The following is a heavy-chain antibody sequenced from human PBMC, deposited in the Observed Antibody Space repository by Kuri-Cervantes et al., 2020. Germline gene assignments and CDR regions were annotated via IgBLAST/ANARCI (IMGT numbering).Heavy chain of an antibody. V-gene: IGHV3-30*03. D-gene: IGHD3-3*01. J-gene: IGHJ6*02. CDR2: ISYDGSNK. CDR3: ARDIFGTYYYGMDV. Sequence: GGSLRLSCAASGFTFSSYGMHWVRQAPGKGLEWVAVISYDGSNKYYANSVKGRFTISRDNAKNSLYLQMNSLRDEDTAVYYCARDIFGTYYYGMDVWGQGTTVTVSS. CDR1: GFTFSSYG.